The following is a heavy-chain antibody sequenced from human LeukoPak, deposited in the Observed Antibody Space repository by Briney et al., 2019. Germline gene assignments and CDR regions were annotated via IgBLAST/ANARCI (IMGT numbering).Heavy chain of an antibody. CDR1: GFTFSSYW. D-gene: IGHD1-26*01. J-gene: IGHJ2*01. V-gene: IGHV3-74*01. CDR3: ARALGANWYFDL. CDR2: TNSDGSST. Sequence: GGSLRLSCAASGFTFSSYWMHWVRQAPGKGLVWVSRTNSDGSSTSYADSVKGRFTISRDNAKNTLYVQMNSLRAEDTAVYYCARALGANWYFDLWGRGTLVTVSS.